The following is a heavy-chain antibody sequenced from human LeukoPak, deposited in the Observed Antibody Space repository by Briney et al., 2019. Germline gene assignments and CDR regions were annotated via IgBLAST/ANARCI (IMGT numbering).Heavy chain of an antibody. J-gene: IGHJ6*04. CDR2: ISGSGGST. D-gene: IGHD3-22*01. CDR3: AKDTPVAYYYDSSGYPGDV. Sequence: PGGSLRLSCAASGFTFSSYAMSWVRQAPGKGLEWVSAISGSGGSTYYADSVKGRFTISRDNSKNTLYLQMNGLRAEDTAVYYCAKDTPVAYYYDSSGYPGDVWGKGTTVTVSS. CDR1: GFTFSSYA. V-gene: IGHV3-23*01.